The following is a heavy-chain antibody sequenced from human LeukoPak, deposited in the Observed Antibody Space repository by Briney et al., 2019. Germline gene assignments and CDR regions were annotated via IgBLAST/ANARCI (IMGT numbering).Heavy chain of an antibody. CDR3: ARQVDYVWGSYRYYDY. Sequence: PSETLSLTCAVYGGSFSGYYWSWIRQPPGKGLEWIGEINHSGSTNYNPSLKSRVTISVDTSKNQFSLKLSSVTAADTAVYYCARQVDYVWGSYRYYDYWGQGTLVTVSS. CDR2: INHSGST. V-gene: IGHV4-34*01. J-gene: IGHJ4*02. CDR1: GGSFSGYY. D-gene: IGHD3-16*02.